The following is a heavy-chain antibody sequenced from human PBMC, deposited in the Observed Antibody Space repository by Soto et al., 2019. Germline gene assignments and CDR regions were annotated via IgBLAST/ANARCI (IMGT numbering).Heavy chain of an antibody. D-gene: IGHD2-15*01. Sequence: GGSLRLSCAASGFTVSSNYMSWVRQAPGKGLEWVSVIYSGGSTYYADSVKGRFTISRDNSKNTLYLQMNSLRAEDTAVYYCARGPRCSGGSCYSLYYMDVWGKGTTVTVS. CDR1: GFTVSSNY. V-gene: IGHV3-66*01. CDR2: IYSGGST. CDR3: ARGPRCSGGSCYSLYYMDV. J-gene: IGHJ6*03.